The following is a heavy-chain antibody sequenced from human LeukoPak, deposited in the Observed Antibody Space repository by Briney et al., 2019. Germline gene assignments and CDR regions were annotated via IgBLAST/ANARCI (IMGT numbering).Heavy chain of an antibody. D-gene: IGHD2-2*01. CDR3: AKDLSSSTPRSRFDY. Sequence: GGSLRLSCAASGFTFSNYAMTWVRQAPGKGLEWVSAISGSGGSTYYADSVKGRFTISRDNSKNTLYLQMNSLRAEDTAVYYCAKDLSSSTPRSRFDYWGQGTLFTVSS. V-gene: IGHV3-23*01. CDR1: GFTFSNYA. J-gene: IGHJ4*02. CDR2: ISGSGGST.